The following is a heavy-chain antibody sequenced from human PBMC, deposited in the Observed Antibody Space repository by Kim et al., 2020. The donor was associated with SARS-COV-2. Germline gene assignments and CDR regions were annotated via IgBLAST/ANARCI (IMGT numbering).Heavy chain of an antibody. D-gene: IGHD6-6*01. V-gene: IGHV3-13*01. CDR1: GFTFSSYD. J-gene: IGHJ6*03. CDR3: ARGDHSSSAYYYYYYMDV. CDR2: IGTAGDT. Sequence: GSLRLSCAASGFTFSSYDMHWVRQATGKGLEWVSAIGTAGDTYYPGSVKGRFTISRENAKNSLYLQMNSLRAGDTAVYYCARGDHSSSAYYYYYYMDVWGKGTTVTVSS.